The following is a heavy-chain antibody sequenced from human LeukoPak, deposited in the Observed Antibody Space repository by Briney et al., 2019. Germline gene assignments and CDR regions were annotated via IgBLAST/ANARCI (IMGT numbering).Heavy chain of an antibody. CDR2: ISSNGGST. CDR1: GFTFSSYA. V-gene: IGHV3-64D*09. CDR3: VKGGGESYYGMDF. J-gene: IGHJ6*02. D-gene: IGHD2-21*01. Sequence: PGGSRRLSCSASGFTFSSYAMHWVPQAPGKGLEYVSAISSNGGSTYHADSVKGRFTISRDNSKNTLYLQMSSLRAEDTAVYYCVKGGGESYYGMDFWGQGTLVTVSS.